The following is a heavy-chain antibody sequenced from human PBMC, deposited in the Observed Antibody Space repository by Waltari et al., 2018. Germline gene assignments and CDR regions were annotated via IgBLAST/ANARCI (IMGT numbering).Heavy chain of an antibody. Sequence: QVQLQQWGAGLLKPSETLSLTCAVYGGSFSGYYWSWIRQPPGKGLEWSGEINHSGSTNYNPSLKRRVTISVETSKNQFSLKLSAVTAADTAVYYCARLTGRGYWGQGTLVTVSS. CDR3: ARLTGRGY. D-gene: IGHD1-20*01. J-gene: IGHJ4*02. CDR1: GGSFSGYY. V-gene: IGHV4-34*01. CDR2: INHSGST.